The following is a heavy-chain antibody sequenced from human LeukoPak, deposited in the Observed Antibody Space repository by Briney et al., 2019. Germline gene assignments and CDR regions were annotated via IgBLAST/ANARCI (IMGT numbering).Heavy chain of an antibody. J-gene: IGHJ4*02. V-gene: IGHV3-48*02. CDR2: ISSGGSTI. D-gene: IGHD5-12*01. CDR1: GIDFSGYA. CDR3: ARLISGYDSY. Sequence: GGSLRLSCAVSGIDFSGYAMSWVRQAPGKGLEWVSYISSGGSTIYYADSVKGRFTISRGNAENSLYLQMDSLKDEDTAIYYCARLISGYDSYWGQGTLVTVSS.